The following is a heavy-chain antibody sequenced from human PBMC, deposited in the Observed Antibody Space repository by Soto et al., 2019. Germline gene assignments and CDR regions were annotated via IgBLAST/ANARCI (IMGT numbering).Heavy chain of an antibody. D-gene: IGHD3-10*01. Sequence: EVQLVESGGGLVQPGGSLRLSCAASGFTLSGRSMHWVRQAPGKGLVWVSGIDNAGTDSTYADSEKGRVTSSRDNAKNMLYLHMNSLRVEDTAVYYCARGWFGPDVWGKGTTVTVSS. J-gene: IGHJ6*04. CDR3: ARGWFGPDV. CDR2: IDNAGTDS. V-gene: IGHV3-74*01. CDR1: GFTLSGRS.